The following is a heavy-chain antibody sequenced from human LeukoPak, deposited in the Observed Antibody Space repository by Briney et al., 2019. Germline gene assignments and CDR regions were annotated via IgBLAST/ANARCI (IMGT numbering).Heavy chain of an antibody. CDR3: AKDINWNFAWDY. CDR2: ISGNGRRT. Sequence: PGRSLTLSCAPAASSFDNYAVHWVRPAAGEGLEWVSLISGNGRRTSYADSAKGRFTISRDNSKHSLYLQMNSLRTEDTALYYCAKDINWNFAWDYWGQGTLVTVSS. D-gene: IGHD1-7*01. J-gene: IGHJ4*02. V-gene: IGHV3-43*02. CDR1: ASSFDNYA.